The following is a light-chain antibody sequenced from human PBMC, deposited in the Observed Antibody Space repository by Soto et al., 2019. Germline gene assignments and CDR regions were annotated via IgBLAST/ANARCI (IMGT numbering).Light chain of an antibody. CDR3: QKYNSAPQT. V-gene: IGKV1-27*01. J-gene: IGKJ1*01. CDR2: AAS. CDR1: QGISNY. Sequence: DIQMTQSTSSRFASVGDRVTITCRASQGISNYLAWYQQKPGKVPKLPIYAASTLQSGVPSRFSGSGSGTDFTLTISSLQPEDVATYYCQKYNSAPQTFGQGTTVDI.